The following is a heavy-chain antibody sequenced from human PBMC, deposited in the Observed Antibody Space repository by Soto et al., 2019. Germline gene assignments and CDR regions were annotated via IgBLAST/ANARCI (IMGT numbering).Heavy chain of an antibody. CDR3: AREGLTFGPGAVGGAFDI. D-gene: IGHD2-2*01. Sequence: QVQLVQSGTEVRKPGSSVKVSCKASGGTFDSNAISWVRLAPGQGLEWMGGIIPIFGTINNAQKFQDRVTITADESANIGYMQLSSFRSEDTAIYYCAREGLTFGPGAVGGAFDIWGQGTLVTVSS. J-gene: IGHJ3*02. CDR1: GGTFDSNA. V-gene: IGHV1-69*12. CDR2: IIPIFGTI.